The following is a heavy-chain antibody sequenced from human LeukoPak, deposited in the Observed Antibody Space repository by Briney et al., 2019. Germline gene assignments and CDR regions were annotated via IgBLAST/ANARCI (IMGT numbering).Heavy chain of an antibody. CDR3: ARERGYRYGYGY. V-gene: IGHV1-2*02. J-gene: IGHJ4*02. Sequence: ASVKVSCKASGYTFTGYYMHWVRQAPGQGLEWMGWINPNSGGTNYAQKFQGRVTMTRDTSISTAYMELSRLRSDDTAVYYCARERGYRYGYGYWGQGTLVTVSS. CDR1: GYTFTGYY. D-gene: IGHD5-18*01. CDR2: INPNSGGT.